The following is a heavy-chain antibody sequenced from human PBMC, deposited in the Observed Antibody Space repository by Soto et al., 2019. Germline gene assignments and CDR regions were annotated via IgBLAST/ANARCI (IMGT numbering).Heavy chain of an antibody. J-gene: IGHJ4*01. CDR1: GFTFSDYA. CDR3: VKVGYFGSGSYHQAYFDY. V-gene: IGHV3-64D*08. CDR2: ISSNGGST. Sequence: HPGGSLRLSFSVSGFTFSDYAMHWVRQAPGKGLEYVSFISSNGGSTYYADSVKGRFTISRDNPRNTVHLQMSSLRVEDTAVYYCVKVGYFGSGSYHQAYFDYWGHGTLVTVSS. D-gene: IGHD3-10*01.